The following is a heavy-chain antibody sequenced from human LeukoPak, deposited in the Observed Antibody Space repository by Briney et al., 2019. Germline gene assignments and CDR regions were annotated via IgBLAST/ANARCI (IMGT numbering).Heavy chain of an antibody. CDR2: ISGSGGST. Sequence: YXXXXVRXXPGXXXXCVSAISGSGGSTYYADSVKGRFTISRDNSKNTLYLQMNSLRAEDTAVYYCAKYGSEEGYWGQGTLATVSS. V-gene: IGHV3-23*01. J-gene: IGHJ4*02. CDR3: AKYGSEEGY. CDR1: YX. D-gene: IGHD3-10*01.